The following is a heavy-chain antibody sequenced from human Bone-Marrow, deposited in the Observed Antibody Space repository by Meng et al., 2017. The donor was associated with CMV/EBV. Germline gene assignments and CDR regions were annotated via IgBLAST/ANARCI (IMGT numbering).Heavy chain of an antibody. Sequence: GESLKISCAASGFTFSSYAMHWVRQAPGKGLEWVAVISYDGSNKYYADSVKGRFTISRDNSKNTLYLQMNSLRAEDTAVYYCARELYSDIVVVPAALLDYWGQGTLVTVSS. D-gene: IGHD2-2*01. V-gene: IGHV3-30-3*01. CDR2: ISYDGSNK. CDR3: ARELYSDIVVVPAALLDY. J-gene: IGHJ4*02. CDR1: GFTFSSYA.